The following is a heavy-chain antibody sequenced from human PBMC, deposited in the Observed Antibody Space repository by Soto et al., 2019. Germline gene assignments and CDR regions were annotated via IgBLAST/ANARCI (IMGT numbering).Heavy chain of an antibody. J-gene: IGHJ4*02. CDR1: GYSISSGYY. V-gene: IGHV4-38-2*02. D-gene: IGHD3-22*01. Sequence: SETLSLTCAVSGYSISSGYYWGWIRQPPGKGLEWIGSIYHSGSTYYNPSLKSRVTISVDTSKNQFSLKLSSVTAADPAVYYCARDSDPTYYDSSGSWGQGTLVTVSS. CDR2: IYHSGST. CDR3: ARDSDPTYYDSSGS.